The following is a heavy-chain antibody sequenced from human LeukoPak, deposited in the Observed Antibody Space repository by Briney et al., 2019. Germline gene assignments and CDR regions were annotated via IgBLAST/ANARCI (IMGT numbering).Heavy chain of an antibody. Sequence: PSETLSLTCTVSGGSISGHYWTWIRQPPGKGLEWIGYIYDIGSTTYNPSLKSRVTISVDTSKNQFSLKLSSVTAADTAVYYCARVKPYSSSWYYYYYYMDVWGKGTTVTISS. CDR1: GGSISGHY. J-gene: IGHJ6*03. CDR3: ARVKPYSSSWYYYYYYMDV. V-gene: IGHV4-59*11. D-gene: IGHD6-13*01. CDR2: IYDIGST.